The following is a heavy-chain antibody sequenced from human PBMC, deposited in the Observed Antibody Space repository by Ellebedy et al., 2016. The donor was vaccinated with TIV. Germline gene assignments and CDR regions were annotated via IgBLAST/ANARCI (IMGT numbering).Heavy chain of an antibody. V-gene: IGHV3-53*05. CDR3: ARYCTAGRCGWFDP. J-gene: IGHJ5*02. D-gene: IGHD2-8*02. Sequence: GESLKISCAASGFTVSSNYMSWVRQAPGKGLEWVSIIYSGGSTFYADSVKGRFTISRDNSKNTLYLQINSLRVEDSAVYYCARYCTAGRCGWFDPWGQGTQVTVSS. CDR1: GFTVSSNY. CDR2: IYSGGST.